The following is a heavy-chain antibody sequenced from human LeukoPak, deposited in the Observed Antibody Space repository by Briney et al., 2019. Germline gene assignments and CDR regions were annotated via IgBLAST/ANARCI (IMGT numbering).Heavy chain of an antibody. J-gene: IGHJ4*02. CDR2: LYYKGNP. D-gene: IGHD6-6*01. CDR1: GGSINSKSYY. V-gene: IGHV4-39*07. CDR3: ARAIAARPSLLFDY. Sequence: PSETLSLTCIVSGGSINSKSYYWGWVRQPPGKGLEWIGSLYYKGNPYYMPSLESRITLSMDTSKNQFSLQLRSVTAADTAVYYCARAIAARPSLLFDYWGQGTLVTVSS.